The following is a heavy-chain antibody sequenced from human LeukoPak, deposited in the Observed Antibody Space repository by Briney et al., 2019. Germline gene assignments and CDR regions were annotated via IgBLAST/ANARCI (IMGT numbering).Heavy chain of an antibody. CDR3: ASEDYYDSSAYYYRNFQH. J-gene: IGHJ1*01. V-gene: IGHV3-21*01. CDR2: ISSSSSYM. CDR1: GFTFSSNT. Sequence: GGSLRLSCAASGFTFSSNTMNWVRQAPGKGLEWVSSISSSSSYMKYADSVRGRFTISRDNAKNSLYLQMNSLRAKDTSVSYCASEDYYDSSAYYYRNFQHWGQGTLVTVSS. D-gene: IGHD3-22*01.